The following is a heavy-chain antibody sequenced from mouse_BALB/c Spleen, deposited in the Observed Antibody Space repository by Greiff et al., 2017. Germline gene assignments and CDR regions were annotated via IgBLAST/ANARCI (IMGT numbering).Heavy chain of an antibody. CDR2: INPSSGYT. CDR1: GYTFTSYT. D-gene: IGHD2-10*02. V-gene: IGHV1-4*01. J-gene: IGHJ4*01. Sequence: QVQLQQSGAELARPGASVKMSCKASGYTFTSYTMHWVKQRPGQGLEWIGYINPSSGYTNYNQKFKDKATLTADKSSSTAYMQLSSLTSEDSAVYYCARSEYGNYGWYAMDDWGQGTSVTVSS. CDR3: ARSEYGNYGWYAMDD.